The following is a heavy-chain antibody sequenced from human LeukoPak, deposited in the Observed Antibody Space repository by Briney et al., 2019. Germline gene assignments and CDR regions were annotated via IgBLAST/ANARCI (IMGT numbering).Heavy chain of an antibody. J-gene: IGHJ4*02. CDR1: GYTLNEVS. D-gene: IGHD3-9*01. Sequence: SVKVSCKVAGYTLNEVSMHWVRQAPGKGLEWMGGIIPIFGTANYAQKFQGRVTITANESTSTAYMELSSLRSEDTAVYYCALQPRYFDWFLVWGQGTLVTVSS. CDR3: ALQPRYFDWFLV. V-gene: IGHV1-69*13. CDR2: IIPIFGTA.